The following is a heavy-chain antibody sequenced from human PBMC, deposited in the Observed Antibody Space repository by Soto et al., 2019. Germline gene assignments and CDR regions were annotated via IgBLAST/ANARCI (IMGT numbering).Heavy chain of an antibody. D-gene: IGHD3-22*01. V-gene: IGHV1-18*01. CDR1: GYTFSRYE. Sequence: ASVKVSCKASGYTFSRYEISWVRQVPGQGLEWMGWISAYDGNTNYAQKFQGRVTMTTETYTSTAYMELSSLRADDTAVYYCARGKYYDSRDYCVDYWGQGXLVTVSS. J-gene: IGHJ4*01. CDR2: ISAYDGNT. CDR3: ARGKYYDSRDYCVDY.